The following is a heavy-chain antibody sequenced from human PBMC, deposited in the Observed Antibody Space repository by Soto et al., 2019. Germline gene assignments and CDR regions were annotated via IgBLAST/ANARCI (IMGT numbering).Heavy chain of an antibody. D-gene: IGHD3-10*01. J-gene: IGHJ6*02. CDR3: ARQYYYGSGSYYNVPYYYDMDV. CDR2: IYYSGST. Sequence: PSETLSLTCTVSGGSISSSSHYWGWIRQPPGKGLEWIGSIYYSGSTYYNPSLKSRVTISVDTSKNQFSLKLSSVTAADTAVYYCARQYYYGSGSYYNVPYYYDMDVWGQGTTVTVSS. V-gene: IGHV4-39*01. CDR1: GGSISSSSHY.